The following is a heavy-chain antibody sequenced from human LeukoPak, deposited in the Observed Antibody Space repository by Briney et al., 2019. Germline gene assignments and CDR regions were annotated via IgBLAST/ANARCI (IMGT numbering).Heavy chain of an antibody. D-gene: IGHD5-24*01. CDR2: MNPNSGNT. CDR3: VRASRRGWLQLYYFDY. J-gene: IGHJ4*02. Sequence: GASVKVSCKASGYTFTSYDINWVRQATGQGLEWMGWMNPNSGNTGYAQKFQGRVTMTRNTSISTAYMELSSLRSEDTAVYYCVRASRRGWLQLYYFDYWGQGTLVTVSS. CDR1: GYTFTSYD. V-gene: IGHV1-8*01.